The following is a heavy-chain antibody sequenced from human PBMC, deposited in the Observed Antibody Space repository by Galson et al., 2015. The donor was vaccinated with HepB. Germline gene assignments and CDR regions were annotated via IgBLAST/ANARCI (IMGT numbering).Heavy chain of an antibody. D-gene: IGHD3-10*01. V-gene: IGHV6-1*01. CDR1: GDSVSSNRAA. CDR2: TYYRSKWYN. J-gene: IGHJ4*02. Sequence: CAISGDSVSSNRAAWNWIRQSPSRGLEWLGRTYYRSKWYNDYAVSVKSRITINPDTSKNQFSLQLNSVTPEDTAVYYCARGGYYGSGSYKHFDYWGQGTLVTVSS. CDR3: ARGGYYGSGSYKHFDY.